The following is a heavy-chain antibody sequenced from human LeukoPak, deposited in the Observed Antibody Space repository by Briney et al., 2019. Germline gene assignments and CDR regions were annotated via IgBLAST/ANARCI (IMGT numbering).Heavy chain of an antibody. CDR1: GGSISSGSYC. J-gene: IGHJ3*02. CDR3: ARASHYYDSSGYYVDAFDI. Sequence: SETLSLTCTVAGGSISSGSYCWSWIRQPAWKGLEWIGRVDTSGSTNYNPSLKSRVTISVDKSKNQFSLKLRSVTAADTAVYYCARASHYYDSSGYYVDAFDIWGQGTMVTVSS. D-gene: IGHD3-22*01. V-gene: IGHV4-61*02. CDR2: VDTSGST.